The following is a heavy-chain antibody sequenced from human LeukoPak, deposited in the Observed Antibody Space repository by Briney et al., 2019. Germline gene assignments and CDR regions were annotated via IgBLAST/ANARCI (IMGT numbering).Heavy chain of an antibody. CDR3: AKAPMEDSWYIHFDF. CDR1: GFTFSTYA. J-gene: IGHJ4*02. V-gene: IGHV3-23*01. Sequence: PGGSLRLSCAASGFTFSTYAMTWARQAPGKGLEWVSTITNTGSNTYYADSVKGRFTISRDNSRNTLYLQINSLRVEDTAIYYCAKAPMEDSWYIHFDFWGQGTLVTVSS. D-gene: IGHD6-13*01. CDR2: ITNTGSNT.